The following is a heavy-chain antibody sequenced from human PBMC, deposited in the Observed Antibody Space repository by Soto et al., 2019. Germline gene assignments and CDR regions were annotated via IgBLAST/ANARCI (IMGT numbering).Heavy chain of an antibody. CDR3: ERSHAYRSSCYYYYGMDV. V-gene: IGHV4-34*01. CDR2: INHSGST. CDR1: GGSFSGYY. J-gene: IGHJ6*02. D-gene: IGHD6-13*01. Sequence: QVQLQQWGAGLLKPSETLALTCAVYGGSFSGYYWSWIRQPPGKGLEWIGEINHSGSTNYNPSLNSRVTPSVDPSKTQCSPKLSSVTAADRAVYDCERSHAYRSSCYYYYGMDVWVRGPTLSVSS.